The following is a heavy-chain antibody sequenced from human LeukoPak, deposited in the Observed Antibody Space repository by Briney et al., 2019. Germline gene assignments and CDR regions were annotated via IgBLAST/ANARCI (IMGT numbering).Heavy chain of an antibody. V-gene: IGHV3-7*01. CDR1: GFTFRNYW. CDR3: ARDPTTSQGSDAFDI. Sequence: GGSLRLPCTASGFTFRNYWVGWVRQAPGKGLEWVDNIKPDGSEKYYVDSAKGRFTISRDNAKNSLNLQMSSLRAEDTAVYYCARDPTTSQGSDAFDIWGQGTRVTVSS. CDR2: IKPDGSEK. J-gene: IGHJ3*02. D-gene: IGHD1-1*01.